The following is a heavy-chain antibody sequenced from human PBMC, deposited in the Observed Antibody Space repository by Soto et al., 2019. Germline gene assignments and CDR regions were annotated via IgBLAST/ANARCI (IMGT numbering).Heavy chain of an antibody. CDR2: IDPSDSYT. V-gene: IGHV5-10-1*01. Sequence: SMRISSKGAEGSGISYGSSWMRQMPGKGLEWMGRIDPSDSYTKYSPSFQCTVTISVDKSISTAYLQWSSLKASDTAMYYCARLDYGWGNYYFDYWGQGTLVTVSS. CDR1: EGSGISYG. CDR3: ARLDYGWGNYYFDY. J-gene: IGHJ4*02. D-gene: IGHD3-10*01.